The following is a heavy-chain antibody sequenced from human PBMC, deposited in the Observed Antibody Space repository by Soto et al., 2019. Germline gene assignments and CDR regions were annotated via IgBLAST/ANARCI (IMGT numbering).Heavy chain of an antibody. Sequence: LSLTCAVYGGSFSGYYWRWIRQPPGKGLEWIGEINHSGSTNYNPSLKSRVTISVDTSKNQFSLQLNSVTPEDTAVYYCARGVPPTYSSSWSRRNWFDPWGQGTLVTVSS. D-gene: IGHD6-13*01. CDR2: INHSGST. CDR3: ARGVPPTYSSSWSRRNWFDP. CDR1: GGSFSGYY. V-gene: IGHV4-34*01. J-gene: IGHJ5*02.